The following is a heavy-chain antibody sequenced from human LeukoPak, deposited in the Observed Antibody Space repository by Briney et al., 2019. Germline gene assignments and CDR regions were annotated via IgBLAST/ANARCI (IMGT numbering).Heavy chain of an antibody. CDR3: AKGYCSSTSCNVAY. V-gene: IGHV1-2*02. D-gene: IGHD2-2*01. Sequence: GASVKVSCKASGYTFTGYYMHWVRQAPGQGLEWMGWINPNSGGTNYAQKFQGRVTMTRDTSISTAYMELSRLRSDDTAVYYCAKGYCSSTSCNVAYWGQGTLVTVSS. CDR1: GYTFTGYY. J-gene: IGHJ4*02. CDR2: INPNSGGT.